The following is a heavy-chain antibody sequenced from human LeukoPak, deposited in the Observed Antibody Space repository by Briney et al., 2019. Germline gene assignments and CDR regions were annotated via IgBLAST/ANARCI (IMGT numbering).Heavy chain of an antibody. Sequence: GGSPRLSCAASGFTFSSYSMNWVRQAPGKGLEWVSSISSSSSYIYYADSVKGRFTISRDNAKNSLYLQMNSLRAEDTAVYYCARDRRPYCGGDCYSYFDYWGQGTLVTVSS. CDR2: ISSSSSYI. D-gene: IGHD2-21*02. CDR1: GFTFSSYS. V-gene: IGHV3-21*01. CDR3: ARDRRPYCGGDCYSYFDY. J-gene: IGHJ4*02.